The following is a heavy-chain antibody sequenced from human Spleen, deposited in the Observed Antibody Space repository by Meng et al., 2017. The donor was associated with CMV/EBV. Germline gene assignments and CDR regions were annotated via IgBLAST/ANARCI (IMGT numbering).Heavy chain of an antibody. CDR1: GGSISSYY. V-gene: IGHV4-59*01. CDR3: ARGGPLIDYYDYFDS. CDR2: IYYSGST. J-gene: IGHJ4*02. Sequence: GSLRLSCTVSGGSISSYYWNWIRQPPGKGLEWIGYIYYSGSTNYNPSLKSRVTISVDTSKNQFSLKLSSVTAADTAVYYCARGGPLIDYYDYFDSWGQGTLVTVFS. D-gene: IGHD3-22*01.